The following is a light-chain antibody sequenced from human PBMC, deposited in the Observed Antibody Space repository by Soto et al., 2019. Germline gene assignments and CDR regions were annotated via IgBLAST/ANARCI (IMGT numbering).Light chain of an antibody. J-gene: IGLJ2*01. CDR2: EVN. Sequence: QSALTQPASVSGSPGQSITISCTGTSSDVGGYNYVSWYQQLPGKAPNLLIYEVNKRPSGISNRFSGSKSGNTASLTISGLQTEDEADYYCSSYTISITRPVEFGGGTKLTVL. CDR1: SSDVGGYNY. V-gene: IGLV2-14*01. CDR3: SSYTISITRPVE.